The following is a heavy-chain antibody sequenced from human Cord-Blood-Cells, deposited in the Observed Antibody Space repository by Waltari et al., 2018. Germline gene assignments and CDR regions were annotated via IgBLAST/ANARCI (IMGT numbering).Heavy chain of an antibody. CDR2: IYYSGST. Sequence: QLQLQESGPGLVKPSETLSLTCTVSGGSLSSSSYYWGWIRQPPGKGLEWIGSIYYSGSTYYNPSLKSRVTISVDTSKNQFSLKLSSVTAADTAVYYCASYDFYDDAFDIWGQGTMVTVSS. J-gene: IGHJ3*02. CDR3: ASYDFYDDAFDI. D-gene: IGHD3-3*01. V-gene: IGHV4-39*01. CDR1: GGSLSSSSYY.